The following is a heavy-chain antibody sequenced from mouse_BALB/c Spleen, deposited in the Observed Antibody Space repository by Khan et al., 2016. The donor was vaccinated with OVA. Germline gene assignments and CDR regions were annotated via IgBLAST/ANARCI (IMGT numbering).Heavy chain of an antibody. V-gene: IGHV1S135*01. Sequence: MQLEESGPELEKPGASVKISCKASGYSFTGYNMNWVKQSNGKSLEWIGNIDPYYGGATYNQKFKGKATLTVDKSSSTAYMQLKSLTSEDSAVYYCTRGYGSSVRYYFDYWGQGTTLTVSS. CDR1: GYSFTGYN. CDR3: TRGYGSSVRYYFDY. D-gene: IGHD1-3*01. J-gene: IGHJ2*01. CDR2: IDPYYGGA.